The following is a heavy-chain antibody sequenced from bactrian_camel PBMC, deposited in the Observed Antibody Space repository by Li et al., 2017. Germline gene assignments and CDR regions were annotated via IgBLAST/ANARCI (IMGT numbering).Heavy chain of an antibody. D-gene: IGHD3*01. Sequence: HVQLVESGGGSVQAGGSLRLSCVVSGHSRGSNCVGWYRLPPGRAPAEREGIVAIRRSGGETWYAGSVKGRFTISQDSARNTVYLQMNSLTPEDTAMYSCVADLPCGPGVFGPTGYRYVYLGQGTQVTVS. CDR2: IRRSGGET. CDR1: GHSRGSNC. CDR3: VADLPCGPGVFGPTGYRYVY. V-gene: IGHV3-3*01. J-gene: IGHJ4*01.